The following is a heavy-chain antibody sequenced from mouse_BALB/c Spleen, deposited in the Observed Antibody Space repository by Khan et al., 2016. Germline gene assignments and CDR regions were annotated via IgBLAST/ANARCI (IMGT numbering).Heavy chain of an antibody. Sequence: QVQLQQSGAELARPGASVKMSCKASGFTSTHYTIHWIKQRPGQGLEWIGYIDPTSDYTNYNQNFKDKATLPADKSSNTAYMHLSSLTSEDAAVCSCERKITAASSFDYWGQGTTLTVSS. V-gene: IGHV1-4*01. J-gene: IGHJ2*01. CDR1: GFTSTHYT. D-gene: IGHD1-2*01. CDR2: IDPTSDYT. CDR3: ERKITAASSFDY.